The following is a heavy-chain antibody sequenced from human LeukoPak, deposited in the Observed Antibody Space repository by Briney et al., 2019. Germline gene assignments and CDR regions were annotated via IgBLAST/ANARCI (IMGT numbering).Heavy chain of an antibody. CDR2: INPNSGGT. Sequence: ASVKVSCKASGYTFTGYYMHWVRQAPGQGLEWMGWINPNSGGTNYAQKFQGRVTMTRDTSISTAYMELSRLRSDDTAVYYCARVSPGTTVVTPESSYYYYGMDVWGQGTTVTVSS. D-gene: IGHD4-23*01. J-gene: IGHJ6*02. CDR1: GYTFTGYY. V-gene: IGHV1-2*02. CDR3: ARVSPGTTVVTPESSYYYYGMDV.